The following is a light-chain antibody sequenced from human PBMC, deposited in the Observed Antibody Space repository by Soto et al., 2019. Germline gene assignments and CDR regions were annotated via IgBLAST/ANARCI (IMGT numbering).Light chain of an antibody. CDR1: QSISSY. J-gene: IGKJ2*01. Sequence: DIQMTQSPSSLSASVGDRVTITCRASQSISSYLNWYQQKPGKAPKLLIYAASSLQSGVPSRVSGSGSGTDFTLTISSLQPEDFATYYCQPSYSTHQNTFGQGTKLEIK. CDR2: AAS. V-gene: IGKV1-39*01. CDR3: QPSYSTHQNT.